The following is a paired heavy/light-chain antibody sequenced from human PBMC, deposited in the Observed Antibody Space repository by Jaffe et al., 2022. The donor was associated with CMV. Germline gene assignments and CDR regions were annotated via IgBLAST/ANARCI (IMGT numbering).Light chain of an antibody. Sequence: EIVLTQSPGTLSLSPGERATLSCRASQSVSSSYLAWYQQKPGQAPRLLIYGASSRATGIPDRFSGSGSGTDFTLTISRLEPEDFAVYYCQQYGSSPLFGGGTKVEIK. J-gene: IGKJ4*01. CDR2: GAS. CDR3: QQYGSSPL. CDR1: QSVSSSY. V-gene: IGKV3-20*01.
Heavy chain of an antibody. V-gene: IGHV1-2*02. J-gene: IGHJ6*02. CDR2: INPNSGGT. CDR3: AREGRLVLRFLEWVPTDRDGMDV. Sequence: QVQLVQSGAEVKKPGASVKVSCKASGYTFTGYYMHWVRQAPGQGLEWMGWINPNSGGTNYAQKFQGRVTMTRDTSISTAYMELSRLRSDDTAVYYCAREGRLVLRFLEWVPTDRDGMDVWGQGTTVTVSS. CDR1: GYTFTGYY. D-gene: IGHD3-3*01.